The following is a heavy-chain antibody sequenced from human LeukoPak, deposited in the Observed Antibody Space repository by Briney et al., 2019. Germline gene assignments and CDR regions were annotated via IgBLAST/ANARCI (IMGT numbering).Heavy chain of an antibody. D-gene: IGHD3-3*01. CDR1: GFTFSSYW. CDR2: IKQDGSEK. Sequence: GGSLRLSCAASGFTFSSYWMSWFRQAPGKGLEWVANIKQDGSEKYYVDSVKGRFTISRDNAKNSLYLQMNSLRAEDTAVYYCARAYYDFWSGYSIDYFDYWGQGTLVTVSS. V-gene: IGHV3-7*01. J-gene: IGHJ4*02. CDR3: ARAYYDFWSGYSIDYFDY.